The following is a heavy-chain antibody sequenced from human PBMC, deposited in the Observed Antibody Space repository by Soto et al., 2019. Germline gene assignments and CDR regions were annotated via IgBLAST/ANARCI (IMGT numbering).Heavy chain of an antibody. V-gene: IGHV3-48*01. J-gene: IGHJ4*02. Sequence: GSLRLSCAASGFTFISYSMNWVRLAPGKGLEWVSYISSSSTIYYADSVKGRFTISRDNAKNSLYLQMNSLRAEDTAVYYCARDAPPDDYWGQGTLVT. CDR1: GFTFISYS. CDR2: ISSSSTI. CDR3: ARDAPPDDY.